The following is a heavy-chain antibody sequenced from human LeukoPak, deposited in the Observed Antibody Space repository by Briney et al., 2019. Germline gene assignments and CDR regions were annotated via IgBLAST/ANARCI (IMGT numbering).Heavy chain of an antibody. J-gene: IGHJ4*02. V-gene: IGHV4-4*02. CDR2: ISLTGRT. Sequence: PSETLSLTCGVSGGSITSTNWWSWVRQPPGQGLEWIGEISLTGRTNYNPSLIGRVIMSLHESRNQLSLKLTSVTAADTAVYYCAREGSLYCTHGACPQAYFDYWGQGTLVTVSS. CDR1: GGSITSTNW. CDR3: AREGSLYCTHGACPQAYFDY. D-gene: IGHD2-8*01.